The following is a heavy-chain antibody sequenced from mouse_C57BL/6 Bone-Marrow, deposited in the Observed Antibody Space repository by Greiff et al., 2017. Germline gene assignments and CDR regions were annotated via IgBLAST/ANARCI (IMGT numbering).Heavy chain of an antibody. CDR1: GYTFTSYT. J-gene: IGHJ2*01. CDR3: ARTYSSYYFDY. V-gene: IGHV1-4*01. CDR2: INPSSCYT. D-gene: IGHD1-1*01. Sequence: QVQLQQSGAELARPGASVKMSCKASGYTFTSYTMHWVKQRPGQGLEWIGYINPSSCYTKYNQKFKDKATLTADKSSSTAYMQLSSLTSDDYAVYYCARTYSSYYFDYWGQGTTLTVSS.